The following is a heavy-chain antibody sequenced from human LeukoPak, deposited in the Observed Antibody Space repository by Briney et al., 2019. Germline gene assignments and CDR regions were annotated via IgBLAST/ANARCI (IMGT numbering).Heavy chain of an antibody. CDR1: GGTFSSYA. CDR3: ARDYDSSGPQKNYLDF. Sequence: SVKVSCKTSGGTFSSYALSWVRQAPGRGLEWMGRILPIFDIVDYTQRFQGRVTFSVDKSTGTAFMELSSLRSEETAVYYCARDYDSSGPQKNYLDFWGQGTLVAVSS. CDR2: ILPIFDIV. J-gene: IGHJ4*02. V-gene: IGHV1-69*04. D-gene: IGHD3-22*01.